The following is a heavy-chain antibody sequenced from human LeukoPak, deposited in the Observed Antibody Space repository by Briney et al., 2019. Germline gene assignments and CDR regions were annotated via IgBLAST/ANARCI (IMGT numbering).Heavy chain of an antibody. V-gene: IGHV4-34*01. CDR3: ARGNILTGYCFDF. J-gene: IGHJ4*02. D-gene: IGHD3-9*01. Sequence: KPSETLSLTCAVYGGSITGYYWSWIRQTPGRGLEWVGEIHYTGATSYNPSLKSRATILTDTSKNQFSLRLSSVTAADTAVYYCARGNILTGYCFDFWGQGALVTVSS. CDR2: IHYTGAT. CDR1: GGSITGYY.